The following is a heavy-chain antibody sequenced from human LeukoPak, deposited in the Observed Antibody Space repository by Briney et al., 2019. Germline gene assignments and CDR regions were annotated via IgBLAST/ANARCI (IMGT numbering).Heavy chain of an antibody. V-gene: IGHV1-2*04. Sequence: GASVKVSCKASGYTFTDYYVHWVRQAPGQGLEWMGWINPNSGGTHYVQKFQGWVTMTRDTSISTAYMELSRLTSDDTAVYYCARGGPYYDSSRANDLNYWGQGTLVTVSS. CDR2: INPNSGGT. J-gene: IGHJ4*02. D-gene: IGHD3-22*01. CDR1: GYTFTDYY. CDR3: ARGGPYYDSSRANDLNY.